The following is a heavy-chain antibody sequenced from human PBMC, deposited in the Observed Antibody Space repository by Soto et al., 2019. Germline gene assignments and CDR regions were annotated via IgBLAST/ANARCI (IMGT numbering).Heavy chain of an antibody. V-gene: IGHV1-46*01. CDR2: INPMGGST. CDR1: GYTFINYY. CDR3: ASDLAAGDL. J-gene: IGHJ5*02. Sequence: QEQLVQSGAEVKEPGASVKVSCKASGYTFINYYIHWVRQAPGQGLEWMAIINPMGGSTNYAQEFEGRVPVTGDTSPRTVYMKLSSLRFGDRALFYCASDLAAGDLGGQGTLVTVSS. D-gene: IGHD6-13*01.